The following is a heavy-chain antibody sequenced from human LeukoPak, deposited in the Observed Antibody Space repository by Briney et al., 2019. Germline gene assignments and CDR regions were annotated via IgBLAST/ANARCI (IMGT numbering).Heavy chain of an antibody. CDR2: IYTSGST. J-gene: IGHJ3*02. CDR3: ARGPAKQWLVPGGRAFDI. V-gene: IGHV4-4*07. CDR1: GGSVSSYY. D-gene: IGHD6-19*01. Sequence: PSETLSLTCTVSGGSVSSYYWSWIRQPAGKGLEWIGRIYTSGSTNYNPSLKSRVTMSVDTSKNQFSLKLSSVTAADMAVYYCARGPAKQWLVPGGRAFDIWGQGTMVTVSS.